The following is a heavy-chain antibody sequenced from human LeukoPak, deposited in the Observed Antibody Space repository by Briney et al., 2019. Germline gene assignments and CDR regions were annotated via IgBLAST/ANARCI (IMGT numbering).Heavy chain of an antibody. J-gene: IGHJ4*02. Sequence: GGSLRLSCAASGFTFSSYAMHWVRQAPGKGLEWVALISYDGSKKYYADSVKGRFTISRDNSKNTLYLQMNSLRAEDTAVYYCAKGGTYYYDSSRAGLDYWGQGTLVTVSS. CDR3: AKGGTYYYDSSRAGLDY. CDR2: ISYDGSKK. D-gene: IGHD3-22*01. CDR1: GFTFSSYA. V-gene: IGHV3-30*04.